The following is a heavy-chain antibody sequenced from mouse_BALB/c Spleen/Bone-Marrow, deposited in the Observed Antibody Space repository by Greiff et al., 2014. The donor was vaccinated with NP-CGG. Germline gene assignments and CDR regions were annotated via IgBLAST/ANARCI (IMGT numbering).Heavy chain of an antibody. CDR2: IRNKPNGYTT. V-gene: IGHV7-3*02. CDR1: GFTFTDYF. Sequence: EVKLEESGGGLVQPGGSLRLSCITSGFTFTDYFMTWVRQPPGKALEWLGFIRNKPNGYTTEYNPSVKGRFTISRDNSQGILYLQMNTLRAEDSAIYYCARDYSGYFDFWGQGTTLTVSS. J-gene: IGHJ2*01. D-gene: IGHD5-1*01. CDR3: ARDYSGYFDF.